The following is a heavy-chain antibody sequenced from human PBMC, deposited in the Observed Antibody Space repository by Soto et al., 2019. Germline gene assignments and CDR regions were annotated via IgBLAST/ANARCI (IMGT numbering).Heavy chain of an antibody. CDR2: ISAYNGNT. Sequence: ASVKVSCKASGYTLTSYGISWVRQAPGQGLEWMGWISAYNGNTNYAQKLQGRVTMTTDTSTSTAYMELRSLRADDTAGYYCAGRKRGFDYWGQGTMVTVYS. CDR1: GYTLTSYG. CDR3: AGRKRGFDY. V-gene: IGHV1-18*04. J-gene: IGHJ4*02. D-gene: IGHD1-26*01.